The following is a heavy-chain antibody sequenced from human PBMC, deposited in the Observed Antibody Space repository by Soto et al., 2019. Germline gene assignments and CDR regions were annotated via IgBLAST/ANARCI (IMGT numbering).Heavy chain of an antibody. CDR1: GGAISSGGYY. J-gene: IGHJ6*03. V-gene: IGHV4-31*03. D-gene: IGHD1-20*01. CDR2: IYYSGST. Sequence: ASETPSLPCTFSGGAISSGGYYWSWVRQHPGKGLEWIGYIYYSGSTYYNPSLKSRVTISVDTSKNQFSLKLSSVTAADTAVYYCARAVDNWTRLHYYYYMDVWGKGTTVTVSS. CDR3: ARAVDNWTRLHYYYYMDV.